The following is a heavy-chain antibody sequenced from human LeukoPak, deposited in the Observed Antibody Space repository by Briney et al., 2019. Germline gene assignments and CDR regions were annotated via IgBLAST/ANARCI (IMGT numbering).Heavy chain of an antibody. V-gene: IGHV4-59*12. CDR2: IYYSGSI. D-gene: IGHD5-24*01. J-gene: IGHJ4*02. CDR1: GGSISTYY. CDR3: ASGDGYNPL. Sequence: SETLSLTCTVSGGSISTYYWSWIRQPPGKGLEWIGYIYYSGSINYNPSLKSRVTISVDTSKNQFSLKLSSVTAADTAVYYCASGDGYNPLWGQGTLVTVSS.